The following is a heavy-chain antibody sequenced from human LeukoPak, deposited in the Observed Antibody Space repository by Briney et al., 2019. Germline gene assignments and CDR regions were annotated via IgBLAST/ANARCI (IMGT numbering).Heavy chain of an antibody. CDR1: GFTVSSNY. V-gene: IGHV3-23*01. Sequence: HPGGSLRLSCAASGFTVSSNYMSWVRQAPGKGLEWVSAISGSGGSTYYADSVKGRFTISRDNSKNTLYLQMNSLRAEDTAVYYCAKDRGSGSYYHYGMDVWGQGTTVTVSS. D-gene: IGHD3-10*01. CDR2: ISGSGGST. J-gene: IGHJ6*02. CDR3: AKDRGSGSYYHYGMDV.